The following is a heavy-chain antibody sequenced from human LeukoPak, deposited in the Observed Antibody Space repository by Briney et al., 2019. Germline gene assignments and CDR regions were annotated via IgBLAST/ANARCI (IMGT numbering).Heavy chain of an antibody. CDR2: INQSGST. CDR3: ARGVRGSSSSSLTWFDP. J-gene: IGHJ5*02. D-gene: IGHD6-6*01. Sequence: SETLSLTCAVYGGSFSGYYWNWIRQPPGKGLEWIGEINQSGSTNYNPSLKSRVTISVDTSENQFSLKLSSVTAADTAVYYCARGVRGSSSSSLTWFDPWGQGTLVTVSS. CDR1: GGSFSGYY. V-gene: IGHV4-34*01.